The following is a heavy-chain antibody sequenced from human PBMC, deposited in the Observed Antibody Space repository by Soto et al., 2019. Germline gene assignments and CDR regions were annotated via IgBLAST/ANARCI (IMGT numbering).Heavy chain of an antibody. V-gene: IGHV1-69*08. CDR1: GGTFSTYI. Sequence: QVQLVQSGAEVKKPGSSVKVSCKASGGTFSTYIINWVRQAPGRGPEWMGRIIPILGMVNYAPNFQGRVTINTDKXXSXAXXELSSLRSEDTAVYYCARDGAAAGAGMYSYYGMDVWGQGTTVTVSS. CDR2: IIPILGMV. J-gene: IGHJ6*02. D-gene: IGHD6-13*01. CDR3: ARDGAAAGAGMYSYYGMDV.